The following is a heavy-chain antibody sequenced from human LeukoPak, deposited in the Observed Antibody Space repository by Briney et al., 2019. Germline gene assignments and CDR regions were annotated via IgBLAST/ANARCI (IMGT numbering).Heavy chain of an antibody. Sequence: SETLSLTCAVSGGSIGSGTHSWSWIRQPPGKGLEWIGYIYHTGSTYYNPSLKSRVTISLDRSKDQFSLNLSSVTAAYTAVYYCAGTLTCSGGTCYSANWFDPWGQGTLVTVSS. CDR2: IYHTGST. D-gene: IGHD2-15*01. CDR1: GGSIGSGTHS. V-gene: IGHV4-30-2*01. J-gene: IGHJ5*02. CDR3: AGTLTCSGGTCYSANWFDP.